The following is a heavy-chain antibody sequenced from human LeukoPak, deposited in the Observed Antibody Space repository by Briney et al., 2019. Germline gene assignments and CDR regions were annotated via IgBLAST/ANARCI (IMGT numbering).Heavy chain of an antibody. V-gene: IGHV4-59*08. CDR1: GGAISSYY. Sequence: PSETLSLTCTVSGGAISSYYWSWIRQPPGKGLGWIGYIYYSGSTNYNPSLKSRVTISVDTSKNQFSLKLSSVTAADTAVYYCARQIGSSGYNFDYWGQGTLVTVSS. J-gene: IGHJ4*02. D-gene: IGHD3-22*01. CDR2: IYYSGST. CDR3: ARQIGSSGYNFDY.